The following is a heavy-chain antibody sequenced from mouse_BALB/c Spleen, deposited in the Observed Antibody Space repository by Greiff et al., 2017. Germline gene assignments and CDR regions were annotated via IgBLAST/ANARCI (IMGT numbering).Heavy chain of an antibody. Sequence: EVQLQESGPSLVKPSQTLSLTCSVTGDSITSGYWNWIRKFPGNKLEYMGYISYSGSTYYNPSLKSRISITRDTSKNQYYLQLNSVTTEDTATYYCARGFYYYGSSQYYFDYWGQGTTLTVSS. CDR2: ISYSGST. D-gene: IGHD1-1*01. CDR3: ARGFYYYGSSQYYFDY. J-gene: IGHJ2*01. CDR1: GDSITSGY. V-gene: IGHV3-8*02.